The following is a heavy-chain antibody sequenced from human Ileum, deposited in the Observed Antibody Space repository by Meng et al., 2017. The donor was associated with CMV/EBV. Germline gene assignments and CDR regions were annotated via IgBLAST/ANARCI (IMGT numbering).Heavy chain of an antibody. CDR3: ARGPTRVDYGSGYYFDC. D-gene: IGHD3-10*01. CDR2: ISSSSSTI. Sequence: SLIISCAASGFSFSTYSVNWVRPAPGKGLEWVSYISSSSSTIYSADSVKGQFTVSSDNTQNSLFLQMNNLRAEDTAVYYCARGPTRVDYGSGYYFDCWGQGTLVTVSS. J-gene: IGHJ4*02. V-gene: IGHV3-48*04. CDR1: GFSFSTYS.